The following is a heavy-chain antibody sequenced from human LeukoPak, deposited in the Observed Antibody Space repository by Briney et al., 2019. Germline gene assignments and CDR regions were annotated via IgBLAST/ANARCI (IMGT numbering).Heavy chain of an antibody. Sequence: GGSLRLSCAASGFTVSSNYMTWVCQAPGKGLEWVSVMYTLGNTYYAASVRGRFTISRDNSKNTLYLQMNSLRAEDTAVYYCAGYSGRYPYYVDVWGKGTTVTISS. CDR3: AGYSGRYPYYVDV. J-gene: IGHJ6*03. V-gene: IGHV3-66*01. D-gene: IGHD1-26*01. CDR2: MYTLGNT. CDR1: GFTVSSNY.